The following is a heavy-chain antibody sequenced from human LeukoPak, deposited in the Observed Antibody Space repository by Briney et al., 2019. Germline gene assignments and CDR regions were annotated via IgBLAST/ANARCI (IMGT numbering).Heavy chain of an antibody. CDR3: ARRTVDTSLVTWFDP. V-gene: IGHV4-39*01. J-gene: IGHJ5*02. D-gene: IGHD5-18*01. CDR2: IYYSGIT. Sequence: KSSETLSLTYTVSGGSIISNHFWGWIRQPPGKGLEWIGSIYYSGITYYNTSLKSRVTMAVDTSKNQISLHLSSVTAADTAVYYCARRTVDTSLVTWFDPWGQGTLVVVSS. CDR1: GGSIISNHF.